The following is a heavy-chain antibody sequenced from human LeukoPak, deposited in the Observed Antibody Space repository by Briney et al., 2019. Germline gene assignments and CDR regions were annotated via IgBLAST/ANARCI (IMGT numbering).Heavy chain of an antibody. D-gene: IGHD6-19*01. J-gene: IGHJ4*02. CDR3: ARGPSPDIAVAGQVDY. Sequence: SETLSLTCTVSGGSVSSGSYYWGWSRQPPGKGLEWIGYIYYSGSTNYNPSLKSRVTISVDTSKNQFSLKLSSVTAADTAVYYCARGPSPDIAVAGQVDYWGQGTLVTVSS. V-gene: IGHV4-61*01. CDR2: IYYSGST. CDR1: GGSVSSGSYY.